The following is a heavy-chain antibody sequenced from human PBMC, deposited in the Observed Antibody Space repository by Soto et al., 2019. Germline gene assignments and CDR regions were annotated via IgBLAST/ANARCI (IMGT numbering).Heavy chain of an antibody. CDR2: IEPSDSYI. Sequence: PGESLKISCTASGYNFNNNWIGWVRQTPGKGLEWMGRIEPSDSYIDYSPSFKGHVTISSDKSIKTVYLQWSSLKASDTAMYYCARLRSLPSTIKFRKDLDYWGEGALVTV. CDR3: ARLRSLPSTIKFRKDLDY. V-gene: IGHV5-10-1*01. CDR1: GYNFNNNW. J-gene: IGHJ4*02. D-gene: IGHD1-1*01.